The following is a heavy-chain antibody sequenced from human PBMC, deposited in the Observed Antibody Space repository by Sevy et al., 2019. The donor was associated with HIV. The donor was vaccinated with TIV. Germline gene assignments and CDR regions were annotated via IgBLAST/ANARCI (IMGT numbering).Heavy chain of an antibody. V-gene: IGHV3-30*04. J-gene: IGHJ6*02. Sequence: GGSLRLSCAASGFTFSSYAMHWVRQAPGKGLEWVAVISYDGSNKYYADSVKGRFTISRDNSKNTLYLQMNSLRAEDTAVYYCARDCSSTGCYIYGMDVWGQGTTVTVSS. CDR3: ARDCSSTGCYIYGMDV. D-gene: IGHD2-2*02. CDR1: GFTFSSYA. CDR2: ISYDGSNK.